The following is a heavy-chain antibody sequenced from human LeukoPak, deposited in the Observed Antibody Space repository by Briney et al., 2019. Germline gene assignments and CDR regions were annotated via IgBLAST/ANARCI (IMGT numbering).Heavy chain of an antibody. V-gene: IGHV1-69*05. Sequence: GASVKVSCKASGGTFSSYAISWVRQAPGQGLEWMGGIIPIFGTANYAQKFQGRVTITTDESTSTAYMELSSLRSEDTAVYYCASGARYYFDYWGQGTLVTASS. CDR3: ASGARYYFDY. CDR1: GGTFSSYA. CDR2: IIPIFGTA. J-gene: IGHJ4*02. D-gene: IGHD1-26*01.